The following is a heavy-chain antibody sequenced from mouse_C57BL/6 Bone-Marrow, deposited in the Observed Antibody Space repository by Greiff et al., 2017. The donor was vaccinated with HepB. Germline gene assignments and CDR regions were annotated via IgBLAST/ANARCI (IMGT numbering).Heavy chain of an antibody. CDR1: GFTFSDFY. CDR3: AREPPWDEEGYAMDY. V-gene: IGHV7-1*01. Sequence: EVNVVESGGGLVQSGRSLRLSCATSGFTFSDFYMEWVRQAPGKGLEWIAASRNKANDYTTEYSASVKGRFIVSRDTSQSILYLQMNALRAEDTAIYYCAREPPWDEEGYAMDYWGQGTSVTVSS. J-gene: IGHJ4*01. D-gene: IGHD4-1*01. CDR2: SRNKANDYTT.